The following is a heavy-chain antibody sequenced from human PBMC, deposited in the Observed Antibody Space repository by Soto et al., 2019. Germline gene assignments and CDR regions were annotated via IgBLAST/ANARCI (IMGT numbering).Heavy chain of an antibody. CDR2: ISGSSDTI. V-gene: IGHV3-48*02. J-gene: IGHJ6*02. CDR1: GFTLSSYN. D-gene: IGHD6-13*01. Sequence: EVQLVESGGGLVQPGGSLRLSCAASGFTLSSYNMNWVRQAPGKGLEWVSYISGSSDTIYYADSVKGRFTISRDNAKNALYLQMDSLREEDTAVYYCARDHGGSTWFVGIYYYFGVDVWGQGTTVTVSS. CDR3: ARDHGGSTWFVGIYYYFGVDV.